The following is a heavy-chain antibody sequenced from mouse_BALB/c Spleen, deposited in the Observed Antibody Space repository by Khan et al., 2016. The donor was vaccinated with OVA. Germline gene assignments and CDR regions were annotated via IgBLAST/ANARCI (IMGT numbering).Heavy chain of an antibody. Sequence: EVQLQESGPGLVKPSQSLSLTCTVTGYSITSDYAWNWIRQFPGNKLEWLGYISSTGSTSYNPSLKSRISITRDTSKNQFFLQLKSVTTEDTATYYCARSLYYSYGYALDCWGPGTSVTVSS. CDR1: GYSITSDYA. D-gene: IGHD2-14*01. CDR3: ARSLYYSYGYALDC. V-gene: IGHV3-2*02. J-gene: IGHJ4*01. CDR2: ISSTGST.